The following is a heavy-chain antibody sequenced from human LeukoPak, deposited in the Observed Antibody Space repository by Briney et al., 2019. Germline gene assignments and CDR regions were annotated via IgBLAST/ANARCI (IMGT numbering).Heavy chain of an antibody. Sequence: GGSLRLSCAASGFTFNSYSMNWVRQAPGKGLEWVSYISSGSSTKYYADSVKGRFTISRDNAKNSLYLQMNSLRAEDTAVYYCARAPMTTVNDGDYWGQGTLVTVSS. CDR2: ISSGSSTK. D-gene: IGHD4-17*01. CDR1: GFTFNSYS. J-gene: IGHJ4*02. CDR3: ARAPMTTVNDGDY. V-gene: IGHV3-48*04.